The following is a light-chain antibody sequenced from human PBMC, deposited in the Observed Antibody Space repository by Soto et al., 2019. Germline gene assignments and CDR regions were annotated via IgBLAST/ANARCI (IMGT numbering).Light chain of an antibody. Sequence: ETVLTQSPGTLSSSPGERATLSCRASQSVSSNHLAWYQQKPGQAPRLLIYGASSRATGIPDRFSGSGSGTDFTLTIGKVEPEDFAVYYCQQYGNSPSTFGPGTRVDIE. V-gene: IGKV3-20*01. CDR2: GAS. J-gene: IGKJ3*01. CDR3: QQYGNSPST. CDR1: QSVSSNH.